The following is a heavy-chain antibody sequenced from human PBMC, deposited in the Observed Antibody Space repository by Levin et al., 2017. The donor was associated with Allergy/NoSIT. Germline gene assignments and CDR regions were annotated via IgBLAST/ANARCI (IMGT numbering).Heavy chain of an antibody. J-gene: IGHJ2*01. Sequence: PGESLKISCKVSGYTLTELSMHWVRQAPGKGLEWMGGFDPEDGETIYAQKFQGRVTMTEDTSTDTAYMELSSLRSEDTAVYYCATDDKAAYLWYFDLWGRGTLVTVSS. CDR2: FDPEDGET. D-gene: IGHD6-13*01. V-gene: IGHV1-24*01. CDR1: GYTLTELS. CDR3: ATDDKAAYLWYFDL.